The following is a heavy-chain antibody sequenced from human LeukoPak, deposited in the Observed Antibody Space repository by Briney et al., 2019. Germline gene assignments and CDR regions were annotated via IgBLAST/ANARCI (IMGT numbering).Heavy chain of an antibody. CDR3: VGYGDAFDI. D-gene: IGHD6-13*01. J-gene: IGHJ3*02. CDR1: GFTFSSYG. CDR2: IRYDGSHK. Sequence: PGGSLRLSCAASGFTFSSYGMHWVRQAPGKGLEWVAFIRYDGSHKYYADSVKGRFTISRDNFKNTLYLQMNSLRAEDTAVYYSVGYGDAFDIWGQGTMVTVSS. V-gene: IGHV3-30*02.